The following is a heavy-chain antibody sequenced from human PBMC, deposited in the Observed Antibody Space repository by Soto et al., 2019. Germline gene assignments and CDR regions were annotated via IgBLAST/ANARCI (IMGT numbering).Heavy chain of an antibody. J-gene: IGHJ6*02. Sequence: SETLSLTCTVSGDSVSNYYWSWIRQPAGRGLEWIGRVYSSGATTYNPSLNGRVTMSVDTSRNQFSLRLSSVTAADTAIYYCTKGPNWNYYYYGVDVWGQGTAVTVAS. CDR2: VYSSGAT. V-gene: IGHV4-4*07. D-gene: IGHD1-20*01. CDR1: GDSVSNYY. CDR3: TKGPNWNYYYYGVDV.